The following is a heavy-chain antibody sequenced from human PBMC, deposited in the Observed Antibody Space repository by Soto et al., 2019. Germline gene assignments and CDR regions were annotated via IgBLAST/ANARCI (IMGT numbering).Heavy chain of an antibody. D-gene: IGHD4-17*01. CDR3: AGAGPTVDGFDP. Sequence: GASVKVSCKASGGTFSSYAISWVRQAPGQGLEWMGGIIPIFGTANYAQKFQGRVTITADESTSTAYTELSSLRSEDTAVYYCAGAGPTVDGFDPWGQGTLVTAPQ. CDR2: IIPIFGTA. V-gene: IGHV1-69*13. CDR1: GGTFSSYA. J-gene: IGHJ5*02.